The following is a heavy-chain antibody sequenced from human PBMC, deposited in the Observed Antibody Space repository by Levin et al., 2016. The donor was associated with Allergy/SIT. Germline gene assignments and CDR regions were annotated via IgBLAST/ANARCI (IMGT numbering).Heavy chain of an antibody. D-gene: IGHD1-26*01. Sequence: WIRQPPGKGLEWVSSISSSSSYIYYADSVKGRFTISRDNAKNSLYLQMNSLRAEDTAVYYCARDLGEHPGYWGQGTLVTVSS. CDR2: ISSSSSYI. J-gene: IGHJ4*02. V-gene: IGHV3-21*01. CDR3: ARDLGEHPGY.